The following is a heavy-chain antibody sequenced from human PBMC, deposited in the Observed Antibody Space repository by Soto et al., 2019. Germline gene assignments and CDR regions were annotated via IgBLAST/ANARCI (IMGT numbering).Heavy chain of an antibody. CDR1: GFTFSNAW. D-gene: IGHD5-18*01. Sequence: LRLSCAASGFTFSNAWMSWVRQAPGKGLEWVGRIKSKTDGGTTDYAAPVKGRFTISRDDSKNTLYLQMNSLKTEDTAVYYCTTARAAMVQNYYYYGMDVWGQGTTVTVSS. J-gene: IGHJ6*02. V-gene: IGHV3-15*01. CDR2: IKSKTDGGTT. CDR3: TTARAAMVQNYYYYGMDV.